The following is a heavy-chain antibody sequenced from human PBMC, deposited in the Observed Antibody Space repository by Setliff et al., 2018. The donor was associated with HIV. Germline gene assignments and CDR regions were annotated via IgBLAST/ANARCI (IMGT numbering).Heavy chain of an antibody. D-gene: IGHD2-15*01. V-gene: IGHV1-8*01. CDR1: GYTFTNYD. CDR2: MNPNSGNT. Sequence: ASVKVSCKASGYTFTNYDINWVRQATGQGLEWMGWMNPNSGNTGYAQKFQGRVTMTRNTSISTAYMELNSLRAEDTAVYYCAQDRNFPKDVFDIWGQGTMVTVSS. CDR3: AQDRNFPKDVFDI. J-gene: IGHJ3*02.